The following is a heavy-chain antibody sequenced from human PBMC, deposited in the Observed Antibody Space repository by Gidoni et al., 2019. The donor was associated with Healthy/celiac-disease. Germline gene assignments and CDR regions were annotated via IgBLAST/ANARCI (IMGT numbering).Heavy chain of an antibody. Sequence: EMQLVESGGVVVQPGGSLRRSCEASGFTFDDYAMHWVRQAPGKGLEWVSLISWDGGSTYYADSVKGRFTISRDNSKNSLYLQMNSLRAEDTALYYCAKDSNYYDSSGYAPRYYYYGMDVWGQGTTVTVSS. CDR2: ISWDGGST. D-gene: IGHD3-22*01. V-gene: IGHV3-43D*04. CDR1: GFTFDDYA. CDR3: AKDSNYYDSSGYAPRYYYYGMDV. J-gene: IGHJ6*02.